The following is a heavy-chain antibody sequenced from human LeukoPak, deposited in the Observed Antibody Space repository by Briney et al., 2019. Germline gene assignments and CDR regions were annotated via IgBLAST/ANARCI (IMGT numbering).Heavy chain of an antibody. Sequence: GGSLRLSRAASGITLSGHNVNWVRQAPGTGLEWASSISSSSSYIYFADSVKGRFTISRDNAKNSLYLQMNSLRAEDTAVYYCTRARGYNWNDPSDYWGQGTLVTVSS. CDR1: GITLSGHN. V-gene: IGHV3-21*01. D-gene: IGHD1-1*01. CDR3: TRARGYNWNDPSDY. CDR2: ISSSSSYI. J-gene: IGHJ4*02.